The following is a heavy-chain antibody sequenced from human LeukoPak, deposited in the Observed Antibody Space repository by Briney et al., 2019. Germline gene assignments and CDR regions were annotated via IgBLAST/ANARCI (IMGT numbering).Heavy chain of an antibody. J-gene: IGHJ4*02. Sequence: SGGSLRLSCAASGFTFSSYAISWVRQAPGQGLEWMGGIIPIFGTANYAQKFQGRVTITADESTSTAYMELSSLRSEDTAVYYCANGWLGSSFDYWGQGTLVTVSS. CDR2: IIPIFGTA. CDR3: ANGWLGSSFDY. V-gene: IGHV1-69*01. CDR1: GFTFSSYA. D-gene: IGHD6-19*01.